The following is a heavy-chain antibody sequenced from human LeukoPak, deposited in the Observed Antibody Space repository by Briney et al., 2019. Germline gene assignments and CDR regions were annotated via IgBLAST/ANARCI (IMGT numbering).Heavy chain of an antibody. D-gene: IGHD3-10*01. CDR2: INPNSGGT. CDR3: ARAKRIAMVRGVMSWFDP. Sequence: ASVKVSCKASGYTFTGYYMHWVRQAPGQGLEWMGWINPNSGGTNYAQKFQGRVTMTRDTSISTAYMELSRLRSDDTAVYYCARAKRIAMVRGVMSWFDPWGQGTLVTVSS. CDR1: GYTFTGYY. J-gene: IGHJ5*02. V-gene: IGHV1-2*02.